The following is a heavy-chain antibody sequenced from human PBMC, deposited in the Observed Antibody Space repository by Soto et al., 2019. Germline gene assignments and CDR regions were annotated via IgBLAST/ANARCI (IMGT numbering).Heavy chain of an antibody. D-gene: IGHD2-8*01. CDR3: ARGAHCTNGVCYRGFDY. J-gene: IGHJ4*02. CDR2: IYSGGST. CDR1: GFTVSGKY. V-gene: IGHV3-53*04. Sequence: GGSLRLSCAASGFTVSGKYMIWVRQAPGKGLEWVSVIYSGGSTYYADSVQGRFTISRHDSKNTLYLQMNSLRAEDTAVYYCARGAHCTNGVCYRGFDYWGQGTLVTVSS.